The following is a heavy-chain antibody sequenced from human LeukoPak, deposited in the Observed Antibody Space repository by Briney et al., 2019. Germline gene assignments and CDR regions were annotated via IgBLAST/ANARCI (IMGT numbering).Heavy chain of an antibody. D-gene: IGHD6-19*01. CDR2: IYSAGNT. Sequence: PGGSLRLSCAASGFTVSLNYMSWVRQAPGKGLEWVSVIYSAGNTYYADSVKGRFTISRHNSENTLYLHMNSLRVEDTAVYFCARGGTPGYSSGRIDYWGQGTLVTASS. CDR1: GFTVSLNY. CDR3: ARGGTPGYSSGRIDY. J-gene: IGHJ4*02. V-gene: IGHV3-53*04.